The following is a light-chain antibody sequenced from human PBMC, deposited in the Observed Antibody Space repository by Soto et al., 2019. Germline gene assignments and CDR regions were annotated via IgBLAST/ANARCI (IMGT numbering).Light chain of an antibody. J-gene: IGKJ5*01. CDR1: QSVSNY. CDR3: QQRHNWRDT. Sequence: ETVLTQSPATLSLSPGERATLSCRASQSVSNYLSWYQQKPGQAPRLLMYETSRRATGIPARFSGSGSGTDFTLTISSLEPEDFAVYYCQQRHNWRDTFGQGTRLEIK. CDR2: ETS. V-gene: IGKV3-11*01.